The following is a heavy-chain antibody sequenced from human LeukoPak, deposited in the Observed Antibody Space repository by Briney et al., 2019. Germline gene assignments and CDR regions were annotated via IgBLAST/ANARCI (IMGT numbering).Heavy chain of an antibody. V-gene: IGHV4-59*01. CDR1: GGPINNYY. CDR2: IYYTGTT. CDR3: ARYDRSGYSLEV. Sequence: SETLSLTCTVSGGPINNYYWSWIRQPPGKGLEWIGYIYYTGTTKTTPSLKSRVTMSVDTSGSQLSLRQNSVSAADTAVYYCARYDRSGYSLEVWGQGILVIVSS. D-gene: IGHD3-22*01. J-gene: IGHJ4*02.